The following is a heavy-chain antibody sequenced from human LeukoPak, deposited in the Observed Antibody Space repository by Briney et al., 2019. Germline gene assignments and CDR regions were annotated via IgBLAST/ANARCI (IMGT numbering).Heavy chain of an antibody. J-gene: IGHJ5*02. Sequence: SETLSLTCTVSGGSISSGGYYWSWIRQHPRKGLEWIGYIYYSGSTYYNPSLKSRVTISVDTSKNQFSLKLSSVTAADTAVYYCARAGRGPKFTIFGVVITSNWFDLWGQGTLVTVSS. V-gene: IGHV4-31*03. CDR3: ARAGRGPKFTIFGVVITSNWFDL. CDR1: GGSISSGGYY. D-gene: IGHD3-3*01. CDR2: IYYSGST.